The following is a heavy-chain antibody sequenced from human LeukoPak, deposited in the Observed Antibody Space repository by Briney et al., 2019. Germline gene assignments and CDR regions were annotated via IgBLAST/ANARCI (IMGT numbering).Heavy chain of an antibody. CDR1: GGSFSGYY. Sequence: SETLSLTCAVYGGSFSGYYWSWIRQPPGKGLEWIGEIHHSGGTNYSPSLKSRITLSVDPSKNQLSLRLSSVTAADTAVYYCVRNGYDSSGYHFCSDSRGQGTLVTVSS. J-gene: IGHJ4*02. D-gene: IGHD3-22*01. CDR2: IHHSGGT. CDR3: VRNGYDSSGYHFCSDS. V-gene: IGHV4-34*01.